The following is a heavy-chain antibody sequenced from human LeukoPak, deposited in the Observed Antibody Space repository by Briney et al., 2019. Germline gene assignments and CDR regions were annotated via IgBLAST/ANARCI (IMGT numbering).Heavy chain of an antibody. D-gene: IGHD2-15*01. J-gene: IGHJ5*02. CDR2: IYYSGST. V-gene: IGHV4-39*07. CDR1: GGSISSSSYY. Sequence: PSETLSLTCTVSGGSISSSSYYWGWIRQPPGKGLEWIGSIYYSGSTHYNPSLKSRVTISVDTSKNQFSLKLSSVTAADTAVYYCARGLVAATTNWFDPWGQGTLVTVSS. CDR3: ARGLVAATTNWFDP.